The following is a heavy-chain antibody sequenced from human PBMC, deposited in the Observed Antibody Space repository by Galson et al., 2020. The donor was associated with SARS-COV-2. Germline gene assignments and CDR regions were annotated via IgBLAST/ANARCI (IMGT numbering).Heavy chain of an antibody. D-gene: IGHD6-19*01. Sequence: GESLKISCAASGFTFSSYWMHWVRQAPGKGLVWVSRINSDGSSTSYADSVKGRFTISRDNAKNTLYLQMNSLRAEDTAVYYCARDPRSMYSSGWYYYYYYMDVWGKGTTVTVSS. J-gene: IGHJ6*03. CDR2: INSDGSST. V-gene: IGHV3-74*01. CDR3: ARDPRSMYSSGWYYYYYYMDV. CDR1: GFTFSSYW.